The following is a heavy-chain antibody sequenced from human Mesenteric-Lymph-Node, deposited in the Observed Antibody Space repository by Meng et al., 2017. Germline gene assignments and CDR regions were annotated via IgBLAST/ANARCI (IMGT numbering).Heavy chain of an antibody. D-gene: IGHD3-10*01. CDR1: GDSISSINW. V-gene: IGHV4-4*02. Sequence: QVQLQESGPGLVKPSGTLSLTCAVSGDSISSINWWSWVRQPPGKGLEWIGEIYHSGSTNYNPSLKSRATISVDKSKNQFSLKLSSVTAADTAVYYCARATVTGSGGFDYWGLGTLVTVSS. J-gene: IGHJ4*02. CDR2: IYHSGST. CDR3: ARATVTGSGGFDY.